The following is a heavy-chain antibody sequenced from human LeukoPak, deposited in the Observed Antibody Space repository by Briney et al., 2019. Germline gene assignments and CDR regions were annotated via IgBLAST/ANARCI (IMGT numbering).Heavy chain of an antibody. J-gene: IGHJ3*02. CDR3: ARDPNGHYIGAFDM. Sequence: GGSLRLSCTASGFTFSAYAMMWVRQAPGKGPEWVAAIRGGGGSAFYADSVKGRFTISRDNSKHTLFLQMNSLRAEATAVYYCARDPNGHYIGAFDMWGPGTMVTVSS. CDR1: GFTFSAYA. CDR2: IRGGGGSA. V-gene: IGHV3-23*01. D-gene: IGHD4-17*01.